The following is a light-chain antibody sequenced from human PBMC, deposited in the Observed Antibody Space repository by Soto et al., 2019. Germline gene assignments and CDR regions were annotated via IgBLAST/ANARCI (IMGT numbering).Light chain of an antibody. CDR1: SSNIGNNY. V-gene: IGLV1-51*01. J-gene: IGLJ3*02. CDR2: DTY. CDR3: GTYDTSLSAGV. Sequence: QSVLTQPPSVSAAPGQEVTISCSGSSSNIGNNYVSWYQHLPGTAPKLLIFDTYKRPSGIPDRFSGSKSAMSATLGITGLQTGDGADYYCGTYDTSLSAGVFGGGTKLTVL.